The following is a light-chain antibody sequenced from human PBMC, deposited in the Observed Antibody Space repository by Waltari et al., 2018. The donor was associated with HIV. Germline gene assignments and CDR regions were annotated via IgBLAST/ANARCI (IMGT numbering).Light chain of an antibody. CDR3: VTWDNSLSAMV. V-gene: IGLV1-51*02. CDR1: SSNIGDNS. J-gene: IGLJ2*01. Sequence: QSVLTQPPSVSEANEQTVTISCSGTSSNIGDNSVSWYQDLPGAAPKLLIFENNKRPSGIPARFSGSLSGTSATLVITGLQTGDEADYYCVTWDNSLSAMVFGGGTKLTVL. CDR2: ENN.